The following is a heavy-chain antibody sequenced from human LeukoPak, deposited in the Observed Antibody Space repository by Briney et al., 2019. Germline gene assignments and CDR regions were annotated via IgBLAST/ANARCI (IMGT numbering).Heavy chain of an antibody. Sequence: GGSLRLSCPASGFTFSSYAMSWVRQAPGKGLEWVSAISGSGGSTYYANSVKGRFTISRDNSKNTLYLQMNSLRAEDTAVYYCAKAGIQLWFDYWGQGTLVTVSS. CDR2: ISGSGGST. CDR1: GFTFSSYA. CDR3: AKAGIQLWFDY. J-gene: IGHJ5*01. V-gene: IGHV3-23*01. D-gene: IGHD5-18*01.